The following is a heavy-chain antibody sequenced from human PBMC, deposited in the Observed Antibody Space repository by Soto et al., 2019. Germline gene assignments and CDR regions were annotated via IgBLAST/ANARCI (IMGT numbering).Heavy chain of an antibody. D-gene: IGHD2-8*01. CDR3: ARGEGGCTYVVCHPFYYYKMDV. Sequence: QVQLVQSGAEVKKPGSSVKVSCKASGGTFSSYAISWVRQAPGQGLEWMGGIIPIFGRAKYAQKFQGRVTITADESTSTAYMELSSLRSEDTALNYCARGEGGCTYVVCHPFYYYKMDVWGQGTTVTVSS. V-gene: IGHV1-69*01. CDR2: IIPIFGRA. J-gene: IGHJ6*02. CDR1: GGTFSSYA.